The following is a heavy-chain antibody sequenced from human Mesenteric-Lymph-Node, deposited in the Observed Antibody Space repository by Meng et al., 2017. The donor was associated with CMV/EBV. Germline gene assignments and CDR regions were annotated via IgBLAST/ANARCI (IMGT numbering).Heavy chain of an antibody. CDR2: SGNT. V-gene: IGHV4-61*01. J-gene: IGHJ4*02. CDR1: GGSVSSGRYY. Sequence: GSLRLSCSVSGGSVSSGRYYWSWIRQPPGKGLEWIGFSGNTNYNPSLKSRVTISVDTSKSQFSLRLSSVTAEDTAVYYCARQVGSSGWTIYFDSWGQGTLVTVSS. D-gene: IGHD3-22*01. CDR3: ARQVGSSGWTIYFDS.